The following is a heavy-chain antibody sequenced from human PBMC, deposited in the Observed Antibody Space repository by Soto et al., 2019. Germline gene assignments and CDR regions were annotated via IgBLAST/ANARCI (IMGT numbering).Heavy chain of an antibody. CDR1: GGTFSSYA. J-gene: IGHJ4*02. D-gene: IGHD3-22*01. Sequence: GASVKVSFKASGGTFSSYAISWVRQAPGQGLEWMGGIIPIFGTANYAQKFQGRVTITADESTSTAYMELSSLRSEDTAVYYCARDIGGTYYYDSSGYYRDDYWGQGTLVTVSS. CDR3: ARDIGGTYYYDSSGYYRDDY. CDR2: IIPIFGTA. V-gene: IGHV1-69*13.